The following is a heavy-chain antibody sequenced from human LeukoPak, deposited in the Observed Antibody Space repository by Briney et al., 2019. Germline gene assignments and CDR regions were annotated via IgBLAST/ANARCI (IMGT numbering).Heavy chain of an antibody. Sequence: PGGSLRLSCAASGFTVGSSYMSWVRQAPGKGLEWVSIIYSEGNTYHAESVKGRFTISRDSSKNTVYLQMNSLRGEDAAMYYCVRSSSWTGLLDQWGQGTLVTVSS. V-gene: IGHV3-53*01. CDR3: VRSSSWTGLLDQ. CDR2: IYSEGNT. CDR1: GFTVGSSY. J-gene: IGHJ5*02. D-gene: IGHD3/OR15-3a*01.